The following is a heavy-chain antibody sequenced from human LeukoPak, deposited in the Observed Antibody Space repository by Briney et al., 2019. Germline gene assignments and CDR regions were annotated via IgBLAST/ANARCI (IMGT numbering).Heavy chain of an antibody. CDR1: GFIFGDFY. V-gene: IGHV3-11*01. CDR2: ITSSGDSI. J-gene: IGHJ4*02. CDR3: ARDPEYSDK. D-gene: IGHD1-1*01. Sequence: KTGGSLRLSCVGSGFIFGDFYMNWIRQAPGKGLEWISFITSSGDSIYYADSVKGRFTVFRDNAKNSLYLQMNSLRAEDTAVYFCARDPEYSDKWGKGTLVSVSS.